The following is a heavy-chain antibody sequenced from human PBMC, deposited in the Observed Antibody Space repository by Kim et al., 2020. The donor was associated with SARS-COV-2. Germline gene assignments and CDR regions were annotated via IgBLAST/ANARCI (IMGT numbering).Heavy chain of an antibody. CDR2: ST. D-gene: IGHD7-27*01. CDR3: ATNGGMYFDI. J-gene: IGHJ3*02. Sequence: STYYEDSVKGRFTISRDNSKNTLYLQMNSLRAEDTAVYYCATNGGMYFDIWGQGTMVTVSS. V-gene: IGHV3-23*01.